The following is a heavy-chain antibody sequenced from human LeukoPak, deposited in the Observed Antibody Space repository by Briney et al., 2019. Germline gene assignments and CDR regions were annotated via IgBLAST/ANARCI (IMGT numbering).Heavy chain of an antibody. CDR1: GFTFSSYS. J-gene: IGHJ3*02. CDR2: ISSSGSTI. Sequence: GGSLRLSCAASGFTFSSYSMNWVRQAPGKGLEWVSYISSSGSTIYYADSVKGRFTISRDNAKNSLYLQMNSLRAEDTAVYYCARRLPNWGTRGAFDIWGQGTMVTVSS. CDR3: ARRLPNWGTRGAFDI. D-gene: IGHD7-27*01. V-gene: IGHV3-48*04.